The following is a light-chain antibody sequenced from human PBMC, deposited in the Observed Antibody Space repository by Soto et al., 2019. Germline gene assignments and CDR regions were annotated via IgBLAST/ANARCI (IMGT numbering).Light chain of an antibody. CDR2: GAS. CDR3: RQYGRSLASA. Sequence: EIVLAQSPGTLSLSPGERATLSCRASQCVSSNLLAWYQEKPGQAPRLLIYGASTRATGIPDRFSGSGSGTDFTLAISTLEPEDFAVYYCRQYGRSLASAIGGGTKVEI. V-gene: IGKV3-20*01. CDR1: QCVSSNL. J-gene: IGKJ4*01.